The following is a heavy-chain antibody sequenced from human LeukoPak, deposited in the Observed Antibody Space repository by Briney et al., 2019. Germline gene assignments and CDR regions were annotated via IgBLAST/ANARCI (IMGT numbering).Heavy chain of an antibody. D-gene: IGHD2-2*01. J-gene: IGHJ4*02. CDR3: ARVRGCSSTSCDYNFDY. CDR1: GYTFTSYG. Sequence: GASVKVSCKASGYTFTSYGISWVRQAPGQGLEWMGRIIPILGIANYAQKFQGRVTIIADKSTSTAYMELSSLRSEDTAVYYCARVRGCSSTSCDYNFDYWGQGTLVTVSS. CDR2: IIPILGIA. V-gene: IGHV1-69*04.